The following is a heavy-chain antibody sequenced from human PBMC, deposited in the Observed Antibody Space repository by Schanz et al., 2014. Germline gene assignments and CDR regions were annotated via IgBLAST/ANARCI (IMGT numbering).Heavy chain of an antibody. V-gene: IGHV1-69*04. CDR2: IIPILGIA. J-gene: IGHJ6*02. D-gene: IGHD3-16*01. Sequence: QGQLVQSGPEVKKPGASVKVSCKASGYTFTSYGISWVRQAPGQGLEWMGRIIPILGIANYAQKFQGRVTITADKSTFTAYMDVSSLRSEDTAVYFCARAAYSHGLDVWGRGTTVTVSS. CDR1: GYTFTSYG. CDR3: ARAAYSHGLDV.